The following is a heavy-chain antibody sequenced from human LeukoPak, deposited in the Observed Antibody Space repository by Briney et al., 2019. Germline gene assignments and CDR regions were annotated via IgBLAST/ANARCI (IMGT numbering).Heavy chain of an antibody. V-gene: IGHV3-30*02. CDR1: GFTFSSYG. CDR2: IRYDGSNK. Sequence: GGSLRLSCAASGFTFSSYGMHWVRQAPGKGLEWVAFIRYDGSNKYYADSVKGRFTISRDNSKNTLYLQMNSLRAEDTAVYYCAKDRYYYDSSGQTDAFDIWGQGTMVTVSS. J-gene: IGHJ3*02. D-gene: IGHD3-22*01. CDR3: AKDRYYYDSSGQTDAFDI.